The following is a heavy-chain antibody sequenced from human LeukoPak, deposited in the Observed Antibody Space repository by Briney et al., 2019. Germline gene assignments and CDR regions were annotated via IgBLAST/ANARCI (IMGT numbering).Heavy chain of an antibody. CDR1: GGSFSGYY. CDR2: INHSGST. CDR3: AGYLLWFGEFEYNWFDP. Sequence: ASETLSLTCAVYGGSFSGYYRSWIRQPPGKGLEWIGEINHSGSTNYSPSLKSRVTISVDTSKNQFSLKLSSVTAADTAVYYCAGYLLWFGEFEYNWFDPWGQGTLVTVSS. D-gene: IGHD3-10*01. J-gene: IGHJ5*02. V-gene: IGHV4-34*01.